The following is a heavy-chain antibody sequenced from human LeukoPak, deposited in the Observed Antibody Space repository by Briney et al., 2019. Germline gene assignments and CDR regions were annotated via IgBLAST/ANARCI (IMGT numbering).Heavy chain of an antibody. CDR1: GLTFSSYW. Sequence: PGGSLRLSRAASGLTFSSYWMHLVRQAPGKGLVWVSRINSDGSSTSYADSVKGRFTISRDNAKNTLYLQMNSLRAEDTAVYYCARGYYDFWSGYRIDYWGQGTLVTVSS. J-gene: IGHJ4*02. D-gene: IGHD3-3*01. V-gene: IGHV3-74*01. CDR2: INSDGSST. CDR3: ARGYYDFWSGYRIDY.